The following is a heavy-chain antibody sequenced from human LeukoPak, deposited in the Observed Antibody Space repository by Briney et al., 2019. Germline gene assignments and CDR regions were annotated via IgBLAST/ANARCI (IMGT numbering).Heavy chain of an antibody. CDR1: GGTFSSYA. CDR2: IIPIFGTA. Sequence: SVKVSCKASGGTFSSYAISWVRQAPGQGLEWMGGIIPIFGTANYAQKFQGRVTITADESTSTAYMELSSLRSEDTAVYCCAREELRFLEWLLFDYWGQGTLVTVSS. J-gene: IGHJ4*02. D-gene: IGHD3-3*01. CDR3: AREELRFLEWLLFDY. V-gene: IGHV1-69*13.